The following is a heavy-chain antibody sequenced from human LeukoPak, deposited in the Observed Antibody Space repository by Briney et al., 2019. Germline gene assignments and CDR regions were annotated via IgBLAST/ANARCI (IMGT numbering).Heavy chain of an antibody. CDR3: AKVRGSSLLYFHY. CDR2: ISWCGGSI. Sequence: SLTLFCTACGFTFDLYAVHGVRNSPGEGREWVSCISWCGGSIGYAGSVQGRLPISRDNAKNSLSLEMNCLRAEGMVLFCCAKVRGSSLLYFHYWGQGTLVTVSS. D-gene: IGHD1-26*01. CDR1: GFTFDLYA. J-gene: IGHJ4*02. V-gene: IGHV3-9*03.